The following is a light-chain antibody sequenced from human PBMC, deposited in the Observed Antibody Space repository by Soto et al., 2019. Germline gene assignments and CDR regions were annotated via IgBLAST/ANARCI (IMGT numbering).Light chain of an antibody. Sequence: EIVLTQSPATLPLSPGESVTLSCRASQSVTNYLAWYQHKPGQAPRLLIYDASNRATGIPARFSGRGSGTDFTLTISSLEPEDFAIYYCHQRSNWPLTFGGGTRVQIK. J-gene: IGKJ4*01. V-gene: IGKV3-11*01. CDR2: DAS. CDR1: QSVTNY. CDR3: HQRSNWPLT.